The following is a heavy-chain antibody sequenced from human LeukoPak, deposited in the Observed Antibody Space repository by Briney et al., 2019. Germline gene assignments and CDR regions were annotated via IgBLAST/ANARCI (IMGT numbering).Heavy chain of an antibody. CDR2: ISYDGSNK. Sequence: PGGSLRLSCAASGFTFSSYAMHWVRQAPGKGLEWVAVISYDGSNKYYADSVKGRFTISRDNSKNTLYLQMNSLRAEDAAVYYCARRYYYDSRAYRAFDIWGQGTMVTVSS. CDR1: GFTFSSYA. D-gene: IGHD3-22*01. V-gene: IGHV3-30-3*01. CDR3: ARRYYYDSRAYRAFDI. J-gene: IGHJ3*02.